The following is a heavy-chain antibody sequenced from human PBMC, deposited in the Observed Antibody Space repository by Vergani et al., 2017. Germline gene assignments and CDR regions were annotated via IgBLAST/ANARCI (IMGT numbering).Heavy chain of an antibody. CDR1: GYSFTSYW. D-gene: IGHD4-11*01. V-gene: IGHV5-51*03. Sequence: EVPLVQSGAEVKTPGVSLKISCKGSGYSFTSYWIGGVRQMPGKGLEWMGIIYPGDSDTRYSPSFQGQVTISADKSISTAYLQWSSLKASDTAMYYCARRHHDYGNLDAFDIWGQGTMVTVSS. CDR2: IYPGDSDT. J-gene: IGHJ3*02. CDR3: ARRHHDYGNLDAFDI.